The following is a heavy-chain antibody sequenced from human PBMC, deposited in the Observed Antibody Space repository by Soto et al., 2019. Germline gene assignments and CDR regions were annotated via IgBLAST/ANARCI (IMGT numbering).Heavy chain of an antibody. J-gene: IGHJ3*02. D-gene: IGHD3-22*01. CDR1: GGTFSSYA. Sequence: RASVKVSCRASGGTFSSYAISWVRQAPGQGLEWVGGIIPIFGTANYAQKFQGRVTITADESTSTAYMELSSLRSEDTAVYYCARVAGYYYDSSTHRLGDDAWEIRGQGAMGTVPS. V-gene: IGHV1-69*13. CDR3: ARVAGYYYDSSTHRLGDDAWEI. CDR2: IIPIFGTA.